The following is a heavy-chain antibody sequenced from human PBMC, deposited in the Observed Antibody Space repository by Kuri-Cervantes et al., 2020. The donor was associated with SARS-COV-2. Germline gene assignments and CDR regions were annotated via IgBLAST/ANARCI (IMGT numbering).Heavy chain of an antibody. Sequence: GSLRLSCTVSGGSISSSSYYWGWIRQPPGKGLEWIGSIYYSGSTYYNPSLKSRVTISVDTSKNQFSLKLSSVTAADTAVYYCARRGFYCSSTSCPRRYKNWFDPWGQGTLVTVSS. D-gene: IGHD2-2*01. CDR2: IYYSGST. J-gene: IGHJ5*02. CDR1: GGSISSSSYY. V-gene: IGHV4-39*01. CDR3: ARRGFYCSSTSCPRRYKNWFDP.